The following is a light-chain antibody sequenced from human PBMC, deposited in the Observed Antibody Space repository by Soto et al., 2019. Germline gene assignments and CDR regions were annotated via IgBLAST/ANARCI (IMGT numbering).Light chain of an antibody. V-gene: IGKV1-39*01. CDR3: QQYNSYPIT. J-gene: IGKJ5*01. Sequence: IQMTQSPSSLSASVGDRVTITCRASQRISSYLNWYQQKPGKAPRLLIFAASSLQSGVPSRFSGSRSGPDFTLTISSLQPDDFATYYGQQYNSYPITFGQGTRLEIK. CDR2: AAS. CDR1: QRISSY.